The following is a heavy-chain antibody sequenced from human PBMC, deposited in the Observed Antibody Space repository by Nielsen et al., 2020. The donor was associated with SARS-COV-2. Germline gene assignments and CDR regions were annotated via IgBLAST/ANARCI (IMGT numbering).Heavy chain of an antibody. J-gene: IGHJ3*02. V-gene: IGHV4-59*01. CDR3: ARVGIQLKDPKGAFDI. CDR2: IYYSGST. Sequence: SETLSLTCTVSGGSISSYYWSWIRQPPGKGLEWSGYIYYSGSTNYNPSLKSRVTISVDTSKNQFSLKLSSVTAADTAVYYCARVGIQLKDPKGAFDIWGQGTMVTVSS. CDR1: GGSISSYY. D-gene: IGHD5-18*01.